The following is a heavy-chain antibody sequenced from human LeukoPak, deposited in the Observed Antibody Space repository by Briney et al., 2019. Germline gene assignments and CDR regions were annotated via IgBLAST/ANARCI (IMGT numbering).Heavy chain of an antibody. Sequence: GESLKISCKGSGYSFTSYWISGVRQMRGKGLEWRGRIDPSDSYTNYSPSFQGHVTISADKSISTAYLQWSSLKASDTAMYYCARHVSALEGVRGYYYYGMDVWGQGTTVTVSS. CDR1: GYSFTSYW. CDR2: IDPSDSYT. V-gene: IGHV5-10-1*01. J-gene: IGHJ6*02. CDR3: ARHVSALEGVRGYYYYGMDV. D-gene: IGHD3-10*01.